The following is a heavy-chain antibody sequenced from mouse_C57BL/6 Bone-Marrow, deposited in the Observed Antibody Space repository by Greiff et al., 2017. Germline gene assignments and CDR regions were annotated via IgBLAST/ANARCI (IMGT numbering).Heavy chain of an antibody. Sequence: VKLMESGPELVKPGASVKLSCKASGYTFTSYDINWVKQRPGQGLEWIGWIYPRDGSTKYNEKFKGKATLTVDTSSSTAYMELHSLTSEDSAVYFCARDYGSSYLYFDVWGTGTTVTVSS. D-gene: IGHD1-1*01. J-gene: IGHJ1*03. V-gene: IGHV1-85*01. CDR2: IYPRDGST. CDR3: ARDYGSSYLYFDV. CDR1: GYTFTSYD.